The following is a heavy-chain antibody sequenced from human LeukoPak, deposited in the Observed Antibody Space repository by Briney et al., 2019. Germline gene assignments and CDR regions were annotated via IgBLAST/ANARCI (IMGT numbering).Heavy chain of an antibody. Sequence: SETLSLTCTVSGGSISSYYWSWIRQPPGKGLEWIGYIYYSENTNYNPSLKSRVTISVDTSKNQFSLKLSSVAAADTAVYYCARGGVAVPAANNWFDPWGQGALVTVSS. CDR3: ARGGVAVPAANNWFDP. CDR1: GGSISSYY. CDR2: IYYSENT. D-gene: IGHD2-2*01. J-gene: IGHJ5*02. V-gene: IGHV4-59*01.